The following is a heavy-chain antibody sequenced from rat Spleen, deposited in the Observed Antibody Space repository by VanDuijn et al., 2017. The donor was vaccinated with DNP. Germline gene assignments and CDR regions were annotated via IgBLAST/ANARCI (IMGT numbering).Heavy chain of an antibody. CDR2: ISYNGGST. Sequence: EVLLVESDGGLVQPGRSLKLSCAVSGFTFSDYYMAWVRQAPAKGLEWVATISYNGGSTYYRDSVKGRFTISRDNAKSSLYLQMDSLRSEDTATYYCASRPPPTRGPFDYWGQGVAVTVSS. D-gene: IGHD1-4*01. V-gene: IGHV5-20*01. CDR1: GFTFSDYY. CDR3: ASRPPPTRGPFDY. J-gene: IGHJ2*01.